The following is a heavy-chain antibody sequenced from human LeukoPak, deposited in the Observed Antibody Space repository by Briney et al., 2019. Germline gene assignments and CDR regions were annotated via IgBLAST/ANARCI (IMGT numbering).Heavy chain of an antibody. CDR2: INHSVST. D-gene: IGHD3-3*01. J-gene: IGHJ3*02. V-gene: IGHV4-34*01. Sequence: SETLSLTCAVYGGSFSGYYWSWIRQPPGKGLEWIGEINHSVSTNYNPSLKSRVTISVDTSKNQFSLKLSSVTAADTAVYYCARRGLYYDFWSGYYKSDAFDIWGQGTMVTVSS. CDR1: GGSFSGYY. CDR3: ARRGLYYDFWSGYYKSDAFDI.